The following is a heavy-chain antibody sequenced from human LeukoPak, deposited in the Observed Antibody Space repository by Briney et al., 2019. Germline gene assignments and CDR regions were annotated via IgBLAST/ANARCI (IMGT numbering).Heavy chain of an antibody. CDR2: ISYDGSNK. V-gene: IGHV3-30*18. D-gene: IGHD1-26*01. J-gene: IGHJ6*02. CDR3: AKDANRIVGAKVLHYYYYGMDV. CDR1: GFTFSSYG. Sequence: PGGSLRLSCAASGFTFSSYGMHWVRQAPGKGLEWVAVISYDGSNKYYADSVKGRFTISRDNSKNTLYLQMNSLRAEDTAVYYCAKDANRIVGAKVLHYYYYGMDVWGQGTTVTVSS.